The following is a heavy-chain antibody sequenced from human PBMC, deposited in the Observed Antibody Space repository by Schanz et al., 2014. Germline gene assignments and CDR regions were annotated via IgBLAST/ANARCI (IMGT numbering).Heavy chain of an antibody. CDR3: LAADYGMDF. CDR1: GFVFGDYY. CDR2: ISDSGTYT. D-gene: IGHD6-25*01. J-gene: IGHJ6*02. Sequence: QVQVVQSGGGLVKPGGSLRLSCAASGFVFGDYYMTWIRQAPGKGLEWLSYISDSGTYTNYADSVKGRFTISRDNAKNSLFLQMNSLRAEDTAVYYCLAADYGMDFWGQGTTVTVSS. V-gene: IGHV3-11*06.